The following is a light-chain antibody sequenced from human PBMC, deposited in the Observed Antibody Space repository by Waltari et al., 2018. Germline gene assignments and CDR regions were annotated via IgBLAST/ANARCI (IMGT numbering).Light chain of an antibody. CDR2: LNSDGSH. CDR1: SGHSSSA. J-gene: IGLJ7*01. Sequence: QLVLTQSPSASASLGASVKLTCTLSSGHSSSAIAWHQQQPEKGPRYLMKLNSDGSHSKGDVIPDRFSGSSSGAERYLTISSLQSEDEADYYCQTWGTGVAVFGGGTQLTVL. CDR3: QTWGTGVAV. V-gene: IGLV4-69*01.